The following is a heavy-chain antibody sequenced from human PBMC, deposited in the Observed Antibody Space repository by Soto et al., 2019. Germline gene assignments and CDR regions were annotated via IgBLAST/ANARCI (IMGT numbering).Heavy chain of an antibody. CDR1: GFSLSTSGVG. CDR3: AHRGACGSYYVGAFDI. J-gene: IGHJ3*02. V-gene: IGHV2-5*02. Sequence: QITLKESGPTLVKPTQTLTLTCTFSGFSLSTSGVGVGWIRQPPGKALEWLALIYWDDDKRYSPSLKSRLTITKDTSKNQVVHTMTNMDPVDTATYYCAHRGACGSYYVGAFDIWGQGTMVTVSS. D-gene: IGHD1-26*01. CDR2: IYWDDDK.